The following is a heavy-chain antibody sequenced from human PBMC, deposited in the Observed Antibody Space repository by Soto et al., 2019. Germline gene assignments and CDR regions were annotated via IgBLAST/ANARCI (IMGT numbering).Heavy chain of an antibody. J-gene: IGHJ4*02. CDR2: ISYSGST. V-gene: IGHV4-59*01. Sequence: PSETLSLTCTVSGGSISSYYWSLIRQPPGKGLEWIGFISYSGSTSYNPSLKSRVTISVDTSKNQFSLKLSSVTAADTAVYYCARYSGTYYVYWGQGTLVTVSS. CDR3: ARYSGTYYVY. CDR1: GGSISSYY. D-gene: IGHD1-26*01.